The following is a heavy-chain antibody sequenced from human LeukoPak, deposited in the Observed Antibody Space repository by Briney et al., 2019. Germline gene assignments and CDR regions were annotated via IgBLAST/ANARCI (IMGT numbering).Heavy chain of an antibody. CDR3: TRGKHDYSNPAPDY. J-gene: IGHJ4*02. CDR1: GFTFGDYA. CDR2: IRSKAYGGTT. D-gene: IGHD4-11*01. V-gene: IGHV3-49*03. Sequence: GGSLGLSCTASGFTFGDYAMSWFRQAPGKGLEWVGFIRSKAYGGTTEYAASVKGRFTISRDDSKSIAYLQMNSLKTEDTAVYYCTRGKHDYSNPAPDYWGQGTLVTVSS.